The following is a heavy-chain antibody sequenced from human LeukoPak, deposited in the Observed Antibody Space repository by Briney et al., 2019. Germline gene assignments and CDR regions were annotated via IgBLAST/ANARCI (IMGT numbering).Heavy chain of an antibody. Sequence: GSLRLSCAASGFTFSSSWMAWVRQAPGKGLEWIGEINHSGSTNYNPSLKSRVTISVDTSKNQFSLKLSSVTAADTAVYHCARLLLIAAAGYNWFDPWGQGTLVTVSS. CDR3: ARLLLIAAAGYNWFDP. CDR2: INHSGST. J-gene: IGHJ5*02. V-gene: IGHV4-34*01. D-gene: IGHD6-13*01. CDR1: GFTFSSSW.